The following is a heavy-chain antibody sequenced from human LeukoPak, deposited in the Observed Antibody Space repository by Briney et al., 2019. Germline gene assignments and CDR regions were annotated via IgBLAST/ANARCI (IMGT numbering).Heavy chain of an antibody. J-gene: IGHJ6*03. CDR2: IKQDGSEK. CDR3: ARGAAPQRSYYYYYYMDV. Sequence: GGSLRLSCAASGFTFSSYWMSWVRQAPGKGLEWVANIKQDGSEKYYVDSVKGRFTISRDNAKSSLYLQMNSLRAEDTAVYYCARGAAPQRSYYYYYYMDVWGKGTTVTVSS. V-gene: IGHV3-7*01. CDR1: GFTFSSYW. D-gene: IGHD5-24*01.